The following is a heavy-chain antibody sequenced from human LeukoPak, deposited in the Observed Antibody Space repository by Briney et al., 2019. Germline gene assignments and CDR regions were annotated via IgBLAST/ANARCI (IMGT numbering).Heavy chain of an antibody. J-gene: IGHJ5*02. CDR2: IYYSGST. CDR3: TRRITIFGVVTPFDP. V-gene: IGHV4-39*01. CDR1: GGSISSSSYY. Sequence: PSETLSLTCTVSGGSISSSSYYWGWLRQPPGKGLEWIGSIYYSGSTYYNPSLKSRVTISVDTSKNQFSLKLSSVTAADTAVYYCTRRITIFGVVTPFDPWGQGTLVTVSS. D-gene: IGHD3-3*01.